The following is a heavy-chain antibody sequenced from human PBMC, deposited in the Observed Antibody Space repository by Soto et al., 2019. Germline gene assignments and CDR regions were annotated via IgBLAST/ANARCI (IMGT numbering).Heavy chain of an antibody. CDR2: ISYDGSNK. D-gene: IGHD1-26*01. V-gene: IGHV3-30-3*01. CDR1: GFTFSSYA. Sequence: PGGSLRLSCAASGFTFSSYAMHWVRQAPGKGLEWVAVISYDGSNKYYADSVKGRFTISRDNSKNTLYLQMNSLRAEDTAVYYCARWWELLQALDYWGKGTLVTVSS. J-gene: IGHJ4*02. CDR3: ARWWELLQALDY.